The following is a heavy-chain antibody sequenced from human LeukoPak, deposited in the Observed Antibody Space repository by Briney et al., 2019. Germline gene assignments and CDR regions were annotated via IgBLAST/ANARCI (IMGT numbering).Heavy chain of an antibody. CDR1: GFTVSNNY. CDR3: ARVPPYYYDSSGYYYEGPDY. Sequence: GGSLRLSCAASGFTVSNNYMSWVRQAPGKGLEWVSVIYSGGSTYYADSVKGRFTISRDTPKNTLSLQMNSLRAEDTAVYYCARVPPYYYDSSGYYYEGPDYWGQGTLVTVSS. D-gene: IGHD3-22*01. V-gene: IGHV3-53*01. CDR2: IYSGGST. J-gene: IGHJ4*02.